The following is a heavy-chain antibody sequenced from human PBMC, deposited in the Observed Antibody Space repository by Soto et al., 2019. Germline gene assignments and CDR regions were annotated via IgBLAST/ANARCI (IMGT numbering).Heavy chain of an antibody. Sequence: GGSLRLSCGASGFTFSDDYMSWIRQAPGKGLEWVSYISSSGGTIYYADSVKGRFTISRDNAKNSLFLQMNSLRADDAAVYYCARASSPRDPWLDYWGQGTLVTVSS. CDR3: ARASSPRDPWLDY. V-gene: IGHV3-11*01. J-gene: IGHJ4*02. CDR1: GFTFSDDY. D-gene: IGHD5-18*01. CDR2: ISSSGGTI.